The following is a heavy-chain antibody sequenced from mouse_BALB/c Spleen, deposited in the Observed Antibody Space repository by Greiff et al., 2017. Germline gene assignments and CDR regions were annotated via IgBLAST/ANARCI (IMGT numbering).Heavy chain of an antibody. CDR2: ISDGGSYT. D-gene: IGHD2-4*01. CDR1: GFTFSDYY. V-gene: IGHV5-4*02. CDR3: GRDQGPYEDDGVDD. Sequence: EVQGVESGGGLVKPGGSLKLSCAASGFTFSDYYMYWVRQTPEKRLEWVATISDGGSYTYYPDSVKGRFTISRDNAKNNLYLQMSSLKSEDTAMYYCGRDQGPYEDDGVDDWGQGTTLTVSS. J-gene: IGHJ2*01.